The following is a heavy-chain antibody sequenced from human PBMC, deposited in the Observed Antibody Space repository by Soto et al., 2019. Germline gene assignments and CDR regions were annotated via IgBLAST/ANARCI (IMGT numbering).Heavy chain of an antibody. D-gene: IGHD6-19*01. Sequence: GGSLRLSCAASGFTFSSYAMHWVRQAPGKGLEWVSVISYDGSNKYYADSVKGRFTISRDNSKNTLYLQMNSLRAEDTVLYYCAREVAVAGHFDYWGQGTLVTVSS. CDR2: ISYDGSNK. CDR1: GFTFSSYA. J-gene: IGHJ4*02. V-gene: IGHV3-30-3*01. CDR3: AREVAVAGHFDY.